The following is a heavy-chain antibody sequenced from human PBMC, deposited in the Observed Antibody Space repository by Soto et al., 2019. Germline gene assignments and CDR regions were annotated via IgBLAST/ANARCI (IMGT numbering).Heavy chain of an antibody. CDR3: ARDIVGATPGGMDV. Sequence: GASVKVSCKASGCTFSSYAISWVRQAPGQGLEWMGGIIPIFGTANYAQKFQGRVTITADESTSTAYMELSSLRSEDTAVYYCARDIVGATPGGMDVWGQGTTVTVS. CDR2: IIPIFGTA. J-gene: IGHJ6*02. D-gene: IGHD1-26*01. V-gene: IGHV1-69*13. CDR1: GCTFSSYA.